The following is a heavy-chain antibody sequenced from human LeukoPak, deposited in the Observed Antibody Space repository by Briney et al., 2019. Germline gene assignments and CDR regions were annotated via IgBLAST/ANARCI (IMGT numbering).Heavy chain of an antibody. CDR2: IYTSGST. J-gene: IGHJ4*02. Sequence: SETLSLTCTVSGGSISSGSYYWSWIRQPAGKGLEWIGRIYTSGSTNYNPSLKSRVTISVDTSKNQFSLKLSSATAADTAVYYCASSDYDSSGYYCWGQGTLVTVSS. CDR3: ASSDYDSSGYYC. V-gene: IGHV4-61*02. D-gene: IGHD3-22*01. CDR1: GGSISSGSYY.